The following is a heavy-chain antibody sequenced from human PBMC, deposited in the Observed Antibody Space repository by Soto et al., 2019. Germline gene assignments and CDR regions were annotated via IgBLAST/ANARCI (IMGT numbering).Heavy chain of an antibody. D-gene: IGHD1-26*01. V-gene: IGHV3-30*18. Sequence: QVQLVESGGGVVQPGRSLRLSCAASGFTFSYYGMHWVRQAPGKGLEWVAVISYDGSNKYYADSVKGRFTISRDNSKNTLYLQMNSLRTEDTGVYYCAKDRQYSGSYPYYWGQGTLVTVSS. J-gene: IGHJ4*02. CDR2: ISYDGSNK. CDR1: GFTFSYYG. CDR3: AKDRQYSGSYPYY.